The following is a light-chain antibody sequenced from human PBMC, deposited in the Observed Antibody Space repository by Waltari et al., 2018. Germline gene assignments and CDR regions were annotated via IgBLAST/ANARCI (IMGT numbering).Light chain of an antibody. V-gene: IGKV1-5*03. J-gene: IGKJ1*01. CDR1: QSISSW. Sequence: DIQMTQSPSTLSVSVGDRVTITCRASQSISSWLAWYQHKPGKAPKLLIYKASSLETGVPSRFSGSGSGTEFTLTISSLQPDDFATYYCQQYNSYSGTFGQGTKVEIK. CDR2: KAS. CDR3: QQYNSYSGT.